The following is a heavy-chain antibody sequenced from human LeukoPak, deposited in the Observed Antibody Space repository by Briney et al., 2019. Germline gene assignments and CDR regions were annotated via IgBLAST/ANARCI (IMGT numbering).Heavy chain of an antibody. Sequence: PGGSLRLSCAASGFTFSSYAMSWVRQAPGKGLEWVSAISSSGGSTYYADSVKGRLTISRDNSKNTLYLQMNSLRAEDTAVYYCANPYYDFWSGYPPPPSYWGQGTLVTVSS. CDR2: ISSSGGST. D-gene: IGHD3-3*01. V-gene: IGHV3-23*01. CDR1: GFTFSSYA. J-gene: IGHJ4*02. CDR3: ANPYYDFWSGYPPPPSY.